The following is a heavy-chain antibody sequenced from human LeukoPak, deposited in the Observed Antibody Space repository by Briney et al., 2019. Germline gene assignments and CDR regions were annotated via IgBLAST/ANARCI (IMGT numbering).Heavy chain of an antibody. Sequence: SVKVSCKASGGTFSSYAISWVRQAPGQGLEWMGGIIPIFGTANYAQKFQGRVTITADESTSTAYMELSSLRSEDTAVYYCARAHVVVLGGALGGMDVWGQGTTVTVSS. D-gene: IGHD3-10*01. J-gene: IGHJ6*02. CDR1: GGTFSSYA. CDR3: ARAHVVVLGGALGGMDV. CDR2: IIPIFGTA. V-gene: IGHV1-69*13.